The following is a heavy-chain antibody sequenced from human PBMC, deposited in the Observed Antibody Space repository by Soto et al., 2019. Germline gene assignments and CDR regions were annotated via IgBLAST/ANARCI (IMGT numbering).Heavy chain of an antibody. D-gene: IGHD3-22*01. CDR2: ISAYNGNT. V-gene: IGHV1-18*04. CDR3: ARLGVPDPLNYYDSSGWLLQQ. J-gene: IGHJ1*01. CDR1: GYPFTSYG. Sequence: GXSVKVSCKASGYPFTSYGIIWVRQSPGQGLEWMGWISAYNGNTNYAQKLQGRVTMTTDTSTSTAYMELRSLRSDDTAVYYCARLGVPDPLNYYDSSGWLLQQWGQGTLVTVSS.